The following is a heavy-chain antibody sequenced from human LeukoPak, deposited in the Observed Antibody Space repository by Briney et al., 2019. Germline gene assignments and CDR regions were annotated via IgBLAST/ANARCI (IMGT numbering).Heavy chain of an antibody. CDR3: ARHQSTLFDD. CDR2: ISYDGSNK. CDR1: GFTFSSYA. Sequence: PGGSLRLSCAASGFTFSSYAMHWVRQAPGKGLEWVAVISYDGSNKYYADSVKGRFTISRDNSKNTLYLQMNSLRAEDTAVYYCARHQSTLFDDWGQGTLVTVAS. J-gene: IGHJ4*02. V-gene: IGHV3-30-3*01.